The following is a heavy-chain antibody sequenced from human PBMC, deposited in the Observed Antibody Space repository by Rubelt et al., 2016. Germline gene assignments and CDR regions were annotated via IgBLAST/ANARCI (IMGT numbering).Heavy chain of an antibody. D-gene: IGHD1-26*01. CDR1: GGSISSSSYY. CDR3: ASGSSEWLMDAFDI. CDR2: IYYSGST. Sequence: QLQLQESGPGLVKPSETLSLTCTVSGGSISSSSYYWGWIRQPPGKGLEWIGSIYYSGSTYSNPSLKSRVTSSVDTSKNQFSLKLSSVTAADTAVYYCASGSSEWLMDAFDIWGQGTMVTVSS. V-gene: IGHV4-39*01. J-gene: IGHJ3*02.